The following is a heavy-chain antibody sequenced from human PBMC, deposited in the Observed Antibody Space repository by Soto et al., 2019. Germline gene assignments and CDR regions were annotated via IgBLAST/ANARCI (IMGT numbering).Heavy chain of an antibody. J-gene: IGHJ4*02. CDR3: ARVFDADSPTDFDY. D-gene: IGHD4-17*01. CDR1: GFIFSDYY. CDR2: ISGNGRII. V-gene: IGHV3-11*01. Sequence: PGGSLRLSCATSGFIFSDYYMHWIRQAPGKGLEWISYISGNGRIIQYADSAKGRFTISRDNAKNSLYLQMNSLRAEDTALYFCARVFDADSPTDFDYWGKGTLVTVSS.